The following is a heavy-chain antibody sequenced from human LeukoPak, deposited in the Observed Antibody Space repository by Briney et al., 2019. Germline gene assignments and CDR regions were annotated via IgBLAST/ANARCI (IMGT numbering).Heavy chain of an antibody. V-gene: IGHV4-39*01. CDR2: IYFSGST. D-gene: IGHD3-9*01. J-gene: IGHJ5*02. CDR1: GDSISTGSHY. CDR3: ARETGTVS. Sequence: PSETLSLTCTVSGDSISTGSHYWGWIRQAQGKGLEWHGSIYFSGSTYYNPSLKSRVTISVKTSKNQLSLNLSSVTAADTAVYYCARETGTVSWGQGTLVTVSS.